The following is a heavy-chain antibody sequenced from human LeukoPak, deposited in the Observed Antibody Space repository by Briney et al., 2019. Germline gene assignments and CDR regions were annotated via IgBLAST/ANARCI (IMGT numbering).Heavy chain of an antibody. CDR1: GYTFTSYG. CDR3: ARDRHSGSYYFPKFDY. CDR2: ISAYNGNT. J-gene: IGHJ4*02. V-gene: IGHV1-18*01. Sequence: ASVKDSCKASGYTFTSYGISWVRQAPGQGLEWMGWISAYNGNTNYAQKLQGRVTMTTDTSTSTAYMELRSLRSDDTAVYYCARDRHSGSYYFPKFDYWGQGTLVTVSS. D-gene: IGHD1-26*01.